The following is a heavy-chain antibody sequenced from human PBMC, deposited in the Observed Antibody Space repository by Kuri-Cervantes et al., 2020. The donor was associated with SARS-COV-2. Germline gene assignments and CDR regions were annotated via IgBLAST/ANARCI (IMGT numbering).Heavy chain of an antibody. V-gene: IGHV4-38-2*01. Sequence: GSLRLSCAVPGFSISSSYYWGWIRQPPGKGLEWIGSIYYSESTYYNPSLKSRVTISVDTSKNQFSLKLSSVTAADTAVYYCASSFPTTMTTFDIWGQGKMVTVSS. CDR1: GFSISSSYY. J-gene: IGHJ3*02. CDR3: ASSFPTTMTTFDI. D-gene: IGHD4-11*01. CDR2: IYYSEST.